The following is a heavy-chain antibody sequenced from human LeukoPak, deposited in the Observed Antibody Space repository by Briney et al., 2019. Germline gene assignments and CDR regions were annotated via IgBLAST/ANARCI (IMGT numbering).Heavy chain of an antibody. D-gene: IGHD4-23*01. Sequence: GSLRLSCAASGFTFSSYYMNWVRQAPGKGLEWVSSIHSSDSYINYADSVRGRFTISRDNAKSSLYLQMNSLRAEDTAVYYRARGVLGYGRNDAFDIWGQGTMVTVSS. CDR3: ARGVLGYGRNDAFDI. CDR2: IHSSDSYI. J-gene: IGHJ3*02. V-gene: IGHV3-21*01. CDR1: GFTFSSYY.